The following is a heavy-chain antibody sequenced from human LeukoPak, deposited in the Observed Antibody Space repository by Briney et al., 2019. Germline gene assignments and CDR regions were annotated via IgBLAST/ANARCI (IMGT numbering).Heavy chain of an antibody. V-gene: IGHV3-20*04. CDR1: GFTFSSYA. CDR2: INWNGGST. CDR3: ARGSSGYYDEHDC. J-gene: IGHJ4*02. D-gene: IGHD3-22*01. Sequence: RPGGSLRLSCAASGFTFSSYAMSWVRQAPGKGLEWVSGINWNGGSTGYADSVKGRFTISRDNAKNSLYLQVNSLRAEDTALYYCARGSSGYYDEHDCWGQGTLVTVSS.